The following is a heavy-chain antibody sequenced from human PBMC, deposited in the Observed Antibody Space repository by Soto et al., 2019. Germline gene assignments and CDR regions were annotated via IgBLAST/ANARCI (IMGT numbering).Heavy chain of an antibody. CDR1: GDSVSSNSAA. CDR3: ARAVVVVPAYYYYYMDV. CDR2: TYYRSKWYN. V-gene: IGHV6-1*01. Sequence: KQSQTLSLTCAISGDSVSSNSAAWNWIRQSPSRGLEWLGRTYYRSKWYNDYAVSVKSRITINPDTSKNQFSLQLNSVTPEDTAVYYCARAVVVVPAYYYYYMDVWGKGTTVTVSS. D-gene: IGHD2-2*01. J-gene: IGHJ6*03.